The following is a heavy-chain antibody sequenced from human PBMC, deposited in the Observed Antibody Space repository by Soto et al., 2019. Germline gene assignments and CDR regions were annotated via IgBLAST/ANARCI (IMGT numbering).Heavy chain of an antibody. D-gene: IGHD3-10*01. Sequence: QVQLQQWGAGLLKPSETLSLTCAVYGGSFSGYYWSWIRQPPGKGLEWIGEINHSGSTNYNPSLKSRVTISVETSKNQFSLKLSSVTAADTAVYYCARDGHYYGSGRRARYFDYWGQGTLVTVSS. J-gene: IGHJ4*02. CDR2: INHSGST. CDR1: GGSFSGYY. CDR3: ARDGHYYGSGRRARYFDY. V-gene: IGHV4-34*01.